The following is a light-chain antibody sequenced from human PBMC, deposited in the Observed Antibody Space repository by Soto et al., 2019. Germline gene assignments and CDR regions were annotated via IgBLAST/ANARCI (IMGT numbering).Light chain of an antibody. CDR1: QSVSSY. V-gene: IGKV3-11*01. J-gene: IGKJ4*01. Sequence: IVLTQSPATLSLSPGERATLSSRASQSVSSYLAWYQQKPGQAPRLLIYDASNRATGIPARFSGSGSGTDFTLTISSLEPEDFAVYYCQQRSNWPFFGGGTKV. CDR3: QQRSNWPF. CDR2: DAS.